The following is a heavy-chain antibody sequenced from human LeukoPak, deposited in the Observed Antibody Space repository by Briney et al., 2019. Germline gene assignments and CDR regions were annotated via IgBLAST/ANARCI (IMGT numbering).Heavy chain of an antibody. CDR3: ARDYTYYFDY. V-gene: IGHV1-18*01. CDR2: ISAYNGNT. Sequence: ASVKVSCKASGYTFTSYGISWVRQAPGQGLEWMGWISAYNGNTDYAQKFQGRVTMTRDTSISTAYMELSRLRSDDTAVYYCARDYTYYFDYWGQGTLVTVSS. CDR1: GYTFTSYG. D-gene: IGHD3-16*01. J-gene: IGHJ4*02.